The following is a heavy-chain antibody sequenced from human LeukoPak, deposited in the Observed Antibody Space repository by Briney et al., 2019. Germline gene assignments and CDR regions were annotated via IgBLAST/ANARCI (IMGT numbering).Heavy chain of an antibody. J-gene: IGHJ4*02. V-gene: IGHV1-2*02. Sequence: GASVKVSCKASGYTFTGYYMHWVRQAPGQGLEWMGWINPNSGGTNYAQKFQGRVTMTRDTSISTAYMEMSRLTSDDTALYYCARAAGYGGSWYTDYWGQGTLVTVSS. D-gene: IGHD6-13*01. CDR1: GYTFTGYY. CDR3: ARAAGYGGSWYTDY. CDR2: INPNSGGT.